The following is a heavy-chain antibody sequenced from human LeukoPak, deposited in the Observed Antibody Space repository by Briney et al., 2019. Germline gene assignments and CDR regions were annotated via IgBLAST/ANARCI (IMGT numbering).Heavy chain of an antibody. V-gene: IGHV3-9*01. D-gene: IGHD3-10*01. CDR3: AKARGPYYGSGSYYYFDY. CDR1: GFTFDDYA. Sequence: GGSLRLSCAASGFTFDDYAMHWVRQAPGKGLEWVSGISWNSGSIGYADSVKGRFTISRDNAKNSLYLQMNSLRAEDTALYYCAKARGPYYGSGSYYYFDYWGQGTLVTVSS. CDR2: ISWNSGSI. J-gene: IGHJ4*02.